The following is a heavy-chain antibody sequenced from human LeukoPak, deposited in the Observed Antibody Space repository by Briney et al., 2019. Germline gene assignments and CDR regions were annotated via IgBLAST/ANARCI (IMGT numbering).Heavy chain of an antibody. J-gene: IGHJ4*02. V-gene: IGHV3-23*01. CDR2: ISGSGATT. CDR1: RFTFSSYP. CDR3: VKQGAFLGWLLMSYFDY. D-gene: IGHD3-3*02. Sequence: GGSLRLSCAASRFTFSSYPMSWVRQPPGKGLEWVASISGSGATTYYADSVKGRFTISRDNSKNTVYLQMNSLRAGDTAIYYCVKQGAFLGWLLMSYFDYWGQGTLVTVSS.